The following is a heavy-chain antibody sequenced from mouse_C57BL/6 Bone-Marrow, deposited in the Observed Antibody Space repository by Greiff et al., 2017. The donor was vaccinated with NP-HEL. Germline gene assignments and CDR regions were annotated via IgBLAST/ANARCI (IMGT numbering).Heavy chain of an antibody. CDR2: IDPENGDT. Sequence: EVKLQESGAELVRPGASVKLSCTASGFNIKDDYMHWVKQRPEQGLEWIGWIDPENGDTEYASKFQGKATITADTSSNTAYLQLSSLTSEDTAVYYCTTLTGTRGYWGQGTTLTVSS. CDR1: GFNIKDDY. V-gene: IGHV14-4*01. J-gene: IGHJ2*01. CDR3: TTLTGTRGY. D-gene: IGHD4-1*01.